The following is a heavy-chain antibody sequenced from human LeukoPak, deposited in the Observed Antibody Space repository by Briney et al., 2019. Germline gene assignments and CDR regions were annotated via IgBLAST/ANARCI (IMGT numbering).Heavy chain of an antibody. Sequence: PGGSLRLSCAASGFTFSSYAMHWVRQAPGKGLEWVAVISYDGSNKYYADSVKGRLTISRDNSKNTLYLQMNSLRAEDTAVYYCARCYDSSGYYSLYYFDYWGQGTLVTVSS. J-gene: IGHJ4*02. CDR2: ISYDGSNK. CDR3: ARCYDSSGYYSLYYFDY. D-gene: IGHD3-22*01. CDR1: GFTFSSYA. V-gene: IGHV3-30-3*01.